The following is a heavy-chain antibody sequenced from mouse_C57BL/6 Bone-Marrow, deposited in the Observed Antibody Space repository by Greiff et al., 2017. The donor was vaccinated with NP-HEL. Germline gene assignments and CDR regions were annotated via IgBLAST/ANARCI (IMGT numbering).Heavy chain of an antibody. V-gene: IGHV5-9-1*02. CDR3: TRDLLWYPYWYFDV. J-gene: IGHJ1*03. D-gene: IGHD2-1*01. CDR1: GFTFSSYA. CDR2: ISSGGDYI. Sequence: EVKLVESGEGLVKPGGSLKLSCAASGFTFSSYAMSWVRQTPEKRLEWVAYISSGGDYIYYADTVKGRFTISRDNARNTLYLQMSSLKSEDTAMYYCTRDLLWYPYWYFDVWGTGTTVTVSS.